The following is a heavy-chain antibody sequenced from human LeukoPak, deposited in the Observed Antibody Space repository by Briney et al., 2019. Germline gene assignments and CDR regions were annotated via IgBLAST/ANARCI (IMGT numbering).Heavy chain of an antibody. CDR3: AKGGVAVGDYGMDV. D-gene: IGHD2-15*01. V-gene: IGHV3-33*06. CDR1: GFSFRTYN. CDR2: ISYNGGYI. J-gene: IGHJ6*02. Sequence: GGSLRLSCTASGFSFRTYNLHWVRQAPGKGLEWVAVISYNGGYIHYEDSVKGRFTISRDNSKNTLYLQMNSLRAEDTAVYYCAKGGVAVGDYGMDVWAKGPRSPSP.